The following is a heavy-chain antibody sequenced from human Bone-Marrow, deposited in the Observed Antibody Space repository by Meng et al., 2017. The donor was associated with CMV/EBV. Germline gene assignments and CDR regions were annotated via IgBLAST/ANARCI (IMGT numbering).Heavy chain of an antibody. Sequence: SETLSLTCTVSGGSISSGGYYWSWIRQHPGKGLEWIGYIYYSGSTYYNPSLKSRVTISVDTSKNQFSLKLSSVTAADTAVYYCARGAQEDGFDYWGQGTLVTVSS. CDR3: ARGAQEDGFDY. J-gene: IGHJ4*02. CDR2: IYYSGST. V-gene: IGHV4-31*03. CDR1: GGSISSGGYY.